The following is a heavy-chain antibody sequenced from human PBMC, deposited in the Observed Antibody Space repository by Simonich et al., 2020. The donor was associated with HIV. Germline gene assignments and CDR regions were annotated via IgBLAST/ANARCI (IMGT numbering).Heavy chain of an antibody. CDR2: IYYSGST. CDR3: ARLNGANWGHFDY. CDR1: GVSISSHY. Sequence: QVQLQESGPGLVKPSETLSLTCTVSGVSISSHYWSWIRQPPGKGLEWIGYIYYSGSTNYKPSLTSRVTILVDTSKNQFSLKLISVTATDTAVYYCARLNGANWGHFDYWGQGALVTVSS. J-gene: IGHJ4*02. D-gene: IGHD7-27*01. V-gene: IGHV4-59*08.